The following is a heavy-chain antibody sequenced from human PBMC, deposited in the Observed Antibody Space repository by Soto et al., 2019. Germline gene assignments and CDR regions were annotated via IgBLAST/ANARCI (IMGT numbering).Heavy chain of an antibody. D-gene: IGHD3-22*01. J-gene: IGHJ4*02. Sequence: SETLSLTCTVSGGSISSYYWSWIRQPPGKGLEWIGYIYYSGSTNYNPSLKSRVTISVDTSKNQFSLKLSSVTAADTAVYYCARDLSSGYYPFSFNYWGQGTLVTVSS. CDR1: GGSISSYY. CDR2: IYYSGST. CDR3: ARDLSSGYYPFSFNY. V-gene: IGHV4-59*01.